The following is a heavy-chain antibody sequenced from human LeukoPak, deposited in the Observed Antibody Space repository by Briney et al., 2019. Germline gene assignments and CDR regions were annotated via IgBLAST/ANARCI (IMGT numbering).Heavy chain of an antibody. D-gene: IGHD3-9*01. CDR1: GGSISSGSYY. Sequence: SQTLSLTCTVSGGSISSGSYYWSWIRQPAGKGLEWIGRIYTSGSTNYNPSLKSRVTISVDTSKNQFSLKLSSVTAADTAVYYCARTTRGYYDILTGPIYWGQGTLVTVSS. J-gene: IGHJ4*02. V-gene: IGHV4-61*02. CDR3: ARTTRGYYDILTGPIY. CDR2: IYTSGST.